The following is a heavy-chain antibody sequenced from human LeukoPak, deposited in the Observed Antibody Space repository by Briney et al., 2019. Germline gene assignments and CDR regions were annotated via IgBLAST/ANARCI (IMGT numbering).Heavy chain of an antibody. V-gene: IGHV4-39*01. D-gene: IGHD1-26*01. CDR3: ARRGSYSAGDY. CDR2: IYYSGST. CDR1: GGSISSSSYY. Sequence: SETLSLTCTVSGGSISSSSYYWGWIRQPPGKVLEWIGSIYYSGSTYYNPSLKSRVTISVDTSKNQFSLKLSSVTAADTAVYYCARRGSYSAGDYWGQGTLVTVSS. J-gene: IGHJ4*02.